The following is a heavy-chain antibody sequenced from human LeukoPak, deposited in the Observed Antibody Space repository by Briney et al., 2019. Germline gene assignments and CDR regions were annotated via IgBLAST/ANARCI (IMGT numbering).Heavy chain of an antibody. CDR2: INHSGST. J-gene: IGHJ4*02. CDR3: AGRDGYNYYGY. D-gene: IGHD5-24*01. V-gene: IGHV4-34*01. CDR1: GGSFSGYY. Sequence: SETLSPTCAVYGGSFSGYYWSWIRQPPGKGLEWIGEINHSGSTNYNPSLKSRVTISVDTSKNQFSLKLSSVTAADTAVYYCAGRDGYNYYGYWGQGTLVTVSS.